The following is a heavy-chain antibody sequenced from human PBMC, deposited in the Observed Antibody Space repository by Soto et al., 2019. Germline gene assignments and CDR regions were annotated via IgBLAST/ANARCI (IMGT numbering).Heavy chain of an antibody. Sequence: SGPTVVNPTQTLTLTCTFSGFSLSTSEVAVGWIRQPPGKALEWLALIYWDDDKRYSPTLNNRLTVTKDTSKNQVVLSMTNMDTVATGKYFCERIIDLYVVFDYWGQGILVTVSS. J-gene: IGHJ4*02. D-gene: IGHD3-16*01. CDR1: GFSLSTSEVA. CDR2: IYWDDDK. V-gene: IGHV2-5*02. CDR3: ERIIDLYVVFDY.